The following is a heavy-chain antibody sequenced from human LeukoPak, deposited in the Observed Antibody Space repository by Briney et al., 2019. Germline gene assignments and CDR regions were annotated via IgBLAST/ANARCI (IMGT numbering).Heavy chain of an antibody. J-gene: IGHJ4*02. CDR2: IIPIFGTA. CDR1: GGTFSSYA. Sequence: ASVKVSCKASGGTFSSYAISWVRQAPGQGLEWMGGIIPIFGTANYAQKFQGRVTITADKSTSTAYMELSSLRSEDTAVHYCARDRGPFDRHRLDYWGQGTLVTVSS. D-gene: IGHD3-9*01. V-gene: IGHV1-69*06. CDR3: ARDRGPFDRHRLDY.